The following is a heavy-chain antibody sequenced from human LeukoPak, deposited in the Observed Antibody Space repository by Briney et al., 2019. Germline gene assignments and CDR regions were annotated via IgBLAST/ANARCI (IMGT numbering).Heavy chain of an antibody. J-gene: IGHJ4*02. CDR3: ARSLFSYYYDSSAYFPFDY. D-gene: IGHD3-22*01. CDR2: IHYTGST. V-gene: IGHV4-59*01. CDR1: GGSISSYY. Sequence: SETLSLTCTVSGGSISSYYWSWTRQPPGKGLEWIGYIHYTGSTNYNPPLKSRVTISVATSKNQFSLQLSSVTAADTAVYFCARSLFSYYYDSSAYFPFDYWGQGSLVTVSS.